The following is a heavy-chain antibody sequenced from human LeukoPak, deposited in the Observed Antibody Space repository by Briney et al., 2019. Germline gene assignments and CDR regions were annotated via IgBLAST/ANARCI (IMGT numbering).Heavy chain of an antibody. CDR3: AQRRGNSWYFDY. D-gene: IGHD6-13*01. CDR2: IYWDDDK. J-gene: IGHJ4*02. CDR1: GFSLSTSGVG. V-gene: IGHV2-5*02. Sequence: SGPTLVNPTQTLTLTCTFSGFSLSTSGVGVGWIRQPPGKALEWLALIYWDDDKRYSPSLKSRFTVTKDTSKNQVVLTMTNMDPMDTATYYCAQRRGNSWYFDYWGQGTLVTVSS.